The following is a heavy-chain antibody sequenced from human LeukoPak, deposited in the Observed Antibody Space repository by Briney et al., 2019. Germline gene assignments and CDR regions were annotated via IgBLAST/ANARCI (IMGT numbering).Heavy chain of an antibody. J-gene: IGHJ4*02. CDR2: IKQDGSEK. D-gene: IGHD1-26*01. V-gene: IGHV3-7*01. CDR1: GFTFSSYW. CDR3: ARDGSVGATGI. Sequence: PGGSLRLSCAASGFTFSSYWMSWVRQAPGKGLEWVANIKQDGSEKYYVDSVKGRFTISRDNAKSSLYLQMNSLRAEDTAVYYCARDGSVGATGIWGQGTLVTVSS.